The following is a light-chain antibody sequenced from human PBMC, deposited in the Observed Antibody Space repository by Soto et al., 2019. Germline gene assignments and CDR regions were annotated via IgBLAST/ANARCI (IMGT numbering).Light chain of an antibody. CDR2: EVS. J-gene: IGLJ1*01. Sequence: QSALTQPASVSGSPGQSITISCTGTSSDVGGYNYVSWYQQHPGKAPKLMIYEVSNRPSGVSNRFSGSKSGYTASLTISGLQTEDEADYYCSSYTRSSISVFGTGTKLTVL. V-gene: IGLV2-14*01. CDR3: SSYTRSSISV. CDR1: SSDVGGYNY.